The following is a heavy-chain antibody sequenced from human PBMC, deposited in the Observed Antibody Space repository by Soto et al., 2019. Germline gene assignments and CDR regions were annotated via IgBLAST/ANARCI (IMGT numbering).Heavy chain of an antibody. V-gene: IGHV5-51*01. CDR2: IYPGDSDT. CDR1: GYSFSNNW. CDR3: ARRSCYASYYYYGIDV. J-gene: IGHJ6*02. Sequence: GESLKISCKGSGYSFSNNWIGWVRQMPGKGLEWMGMIYPGDSDTRYTPSFQGQVTFSADRSISTAYLQWTSLKASDTAIYYCARRSCYASYYYYGIDVWGQGTTVTVSS. D-gene: IGHD5-12*01.